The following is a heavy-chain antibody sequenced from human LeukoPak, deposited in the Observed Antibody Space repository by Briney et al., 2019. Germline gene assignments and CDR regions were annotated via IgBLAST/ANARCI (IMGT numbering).Heavy chain of an antibody. CDR1: GFTFSNAW. Sequence: GGSLRLSCAASGFTFSNAWMSWVRRAPGKGLEWVGRIKSKTDGGTTDYAAPVKGRFTISRDDSKNTLYLQMNSLKTEDTAVYYCTTPYGSGSYYKSDYWGQGTLVTVSS. CDR3: TTPYGSGSYYKSDY. CDR2: IKSKTDGGTT. D-gene: IGHD3-10*01. J-gene: IGHJ4*02. V-gene: IGHV3-15*01.